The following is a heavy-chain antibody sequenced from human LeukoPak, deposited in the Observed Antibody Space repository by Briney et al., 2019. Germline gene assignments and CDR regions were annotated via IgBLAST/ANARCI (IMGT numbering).Heavy chain of an antibody. D-gene: IGHD6-13*01. V-gene: IGHV3-11*04. Sequence: SGGSLRLSCAASGFTLSDYYMSWIRQAPGKGLEWVSYISSSGSTIYYADSVKGRFTISRDNAKNSLYLQMNSLRAEDTAVYYCARVGIHTSSSWGSYYYYMDVWGKGTTVTVSS. CDR1: GFTLSDYY. J-gene: IGHJ6*03. CDR2: ISSSGSTI. CDR3: ARVGIHTSSSWGSYYYYMDV.